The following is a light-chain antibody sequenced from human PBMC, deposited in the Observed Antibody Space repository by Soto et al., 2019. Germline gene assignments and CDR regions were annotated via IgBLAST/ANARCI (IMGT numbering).Light chain of an antibody. CDR1: SNDVGAFNY. CDR3: SSYTSSSTLV. J-gene: IGLJ2*01. Sequence: QSALTQPASVFGSPGQSITISCTGSSNDVGAFNYVSWYRHSPGEAPKVLIRGVSIRPSGVSIRFSGSKSGNTASLTISGLQAEDEADYYCSSYTSSSTLVFGGGTKLTVL. CDR2: GVS. V-gene: IGLV2-14*03.